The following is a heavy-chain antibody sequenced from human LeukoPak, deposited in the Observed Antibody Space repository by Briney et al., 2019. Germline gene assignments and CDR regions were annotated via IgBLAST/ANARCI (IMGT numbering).Heavy chain of an antibody. CDR3: VKDRGDYGGDPGYFDY. CDR2: PHPTGST. Sequence: PSQTLSLTCTVSGGSISSGGYYWSWIRQHPGKGLEWIGCPHPTGSTHYNPSLKGRLSISVGTSKNQFSLRLNSVTAADTAVYYCVKDRGDYGGDPGYFDYWGQGTHVTVSS. D-gene: IGHD4-23*01. J-gene: IGHJ4*02. V-gene: IGHV4-31*03. CDR1: GGSISSGGYY.